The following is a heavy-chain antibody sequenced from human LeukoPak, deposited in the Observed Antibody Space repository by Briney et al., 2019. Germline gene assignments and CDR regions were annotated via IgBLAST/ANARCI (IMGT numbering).Heavy chain of an antibody. Sequence: ASVKVSCKASGYTFTGYYMHWVRQAPGQGLEWMGWINLNRGGTNYAQKFQGRVTMTRDTSISTAYMELSRLRSDDTAVYYCAREGHYDSSGSLWGGFDYWGQGTLVTVSS. CDR2: INLNRGGT. V-gene: IGHV1-2*02. J-gene: IGHJ4*02. CDR3: AREGHYDSSGSLWGGFDY. CDR1: GYTFTGYY. D-gene: IGHD3-22*01.